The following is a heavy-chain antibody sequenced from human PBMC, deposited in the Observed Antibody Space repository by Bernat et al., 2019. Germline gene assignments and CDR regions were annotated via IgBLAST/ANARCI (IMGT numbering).Heavy chain of an antibody. CDR1: GFTFSDYY. D-gene: IGHD1-26*01. J-gene: IGHJ4*02. V-gene: IGHV3-11*06. CDR2: ISSSSSYT. Sequence: QVQLVESGGGLVKPGGSLRLSCAASGFTFSDYYMSWIRQAPGKGLEWVSYISSSSSYTNYADSVKGRFTISRDNAKNSLYLHMNSLRAEDTAVYYCARGTRSGFPDGLPSGYWGQGTLVTVSS. CDR3: ARGTRSGFPDGLPSGY.